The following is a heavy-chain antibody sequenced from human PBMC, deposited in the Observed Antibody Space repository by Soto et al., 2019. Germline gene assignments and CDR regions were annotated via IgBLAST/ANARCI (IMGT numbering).Heavy chain of an antibody. J-gene: IGHJ4*02. CDR2: IIPIFGTA. V-gene: IGHV1-69*01. CDR3: ATRIAVAGSYYFDY. CDR1: GGTFSSYA. Sequence: QVQLVQSGAEGKKPGSSVKVSCKASGGTFSSYAISWVRQAPGQGLEWMGGIIPIFGTANYAQKFQGRVTITADESTSTAYMELSSLRSEDTAVYYCATRIAVAGSYYFDYWGQGTLVTVSS. D-gene: IGHD6-19*01.